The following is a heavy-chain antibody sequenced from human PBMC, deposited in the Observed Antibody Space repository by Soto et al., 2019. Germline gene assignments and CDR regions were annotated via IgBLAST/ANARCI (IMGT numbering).Heavy chain of an antibody. J-gene: IGHJ4*02. V-gene: IGHV3-33*01. CDR3: ARDPTQGDSSGYPFDY. D-gene: IGHD3-22*01. Sequence: GGSLRLSCAASGFTFSSYGMHWVRQAPGKGLEWVAVIWYDGSNKYYADSVKGRFTISRDNSKNTLYLQMNSLRAEDTAVYYCARDPTQGDSSGYPFDYWGQGTLVTVSS. CDR2: IWYDGSNK. CDR1: GFTFSSYG.